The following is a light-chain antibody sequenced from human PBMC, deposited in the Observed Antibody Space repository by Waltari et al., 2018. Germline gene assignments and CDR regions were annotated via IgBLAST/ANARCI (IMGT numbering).Light chain of an antibody. CDR1: QTISSN. V-gene: IGKV3-15*01. CDR3: QQYNNWPPWT. J-gene: IGKJ1*01. Sequence: ETVMTQSPATLSVSPGERATLSCRTSQTISSNLAWYQQNPGQAPRLLIYGASIRATGIPATFSGSGFGTEFTLTISSLQSEDFAVYYCQQYNNWPPWTFGQGTKVEIK. CDR2: GAS.